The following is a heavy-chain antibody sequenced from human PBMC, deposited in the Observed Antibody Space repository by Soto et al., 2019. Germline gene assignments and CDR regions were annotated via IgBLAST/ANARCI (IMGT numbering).Heavy chain of an antibody. D-gene: IGHD2-2*01. CDR3: ARSTPDIVVVPAAMGY. CDR1: GFTFSSYA. J-gene: IGHJ4*02. Sequence: WGSLRLSCAASGFTFSSYAMSWVRQAPGKGLEWVSAISGSGGSTYYADSVKGRFTISRDNSKNTLYLQMNSLRAEDTAVYYCARSTPDIVVVPAAMGYWGQGTLVTVSS. V-gene: IGHV3-23*01. CDR2: ISGSGGST.